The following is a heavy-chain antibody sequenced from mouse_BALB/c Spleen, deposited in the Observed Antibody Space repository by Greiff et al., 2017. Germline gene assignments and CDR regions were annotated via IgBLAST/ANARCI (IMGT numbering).Heavy chain of an antibody. J-gene: IGHJ2*01. Sequence: EVQVVESGGGLVKPGGSLKLSCAASGFTFSDYYMYWVRQTPEKRLEWVATISDGGSYTYYPDSVKGRFTISRDNAKNNLYLQMSSLKSEDTAMYYCARDYYGSVDYWGQGTTLTVSS. V-gene: IGHV5-4*02. D-gene: IGHD1-1*01. CDR2: ISDGGSYT. CDR1: GFTFSDYY. CDR3: ARDYYGSVDY.